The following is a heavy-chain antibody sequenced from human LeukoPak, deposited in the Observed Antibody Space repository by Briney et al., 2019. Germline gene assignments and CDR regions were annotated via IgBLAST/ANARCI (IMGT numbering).Heavy chain of an antibody. CDR1: GFTFSSYSMN. CDR3: TRGSYDVLTGYSTLGEF. Sequence: PGGSLRLSCAASGFTFSSYSMNWVRQAPGKGLEWVASMYYSGTTYYNPSLKSRVTISADTSKKRFSLKLRSVTAADTAVYYCTRGSYDVLTGYSTLGEFWGQGTLDIVSS. J-gene: IGHJ1*01. V-gene: IGHV4-59*05. D-gene: IGHD3-9*01. CDR2: MYYSGTT.